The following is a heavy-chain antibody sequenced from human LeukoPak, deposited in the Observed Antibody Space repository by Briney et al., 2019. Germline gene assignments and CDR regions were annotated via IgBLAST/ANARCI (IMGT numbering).Heavy chain of an antibody. CDR3: ARGQGTLSYSSSSHNWFDP. J-gene: IGHJ5*02. D-gene: IGHD6-13*01. CDR1: GGSFSGYY. CDR2: INHSGST. Sequence: SETLPLTCAVYGGSFSGYYWSWIRQPPGKGLEWIGEINHSGSTNYNPYLKSRVTISVDTSKNQFSLKLSSVTAADTAVYYCARGQGTLSYSSSSHNWFDPWGQGTLVTVSS. V-gene: IGHV4-34*01.